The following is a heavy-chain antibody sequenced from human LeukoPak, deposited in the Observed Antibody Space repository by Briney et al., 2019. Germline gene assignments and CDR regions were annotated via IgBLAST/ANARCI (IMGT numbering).Heavy chain of an antibody. CDR3: ARVQQLVPAEYFQH. V-gene: IGHV4-31*03. CDR2: IYYSGST. Sequence: SETLSLTCTVSGGSISSGGYYWSWIRQHPGKGLEWIGYIYYSGSTYYNPSLKSRVTISVDTSKNQFSLKLSSVTAADTAVYYCARVQQLVPAEYFQHWGQGTLVSVSS. J-gene: IGHJ1*01. D-gene: IGHD6-13*01. CDR1: GGSISSGGYY.